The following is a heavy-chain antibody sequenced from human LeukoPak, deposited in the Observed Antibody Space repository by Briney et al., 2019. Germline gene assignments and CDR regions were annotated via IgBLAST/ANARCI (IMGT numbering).Heavy chain of an antibody. CDR1: GGSISSGGYY. D-gene: IGHD6-19*01. CDR2: IYYSGST. J-gene: IGHJ5*02. Sequence: SETLSLTCTVSGGSISSGGYYWSWIRQHPGKGLEWIGYIYYSGSTYYNPSLKSRVTISVDTSKNQFSLKLSSVTAADTAVYYCARLGTLAVAGTWWFDPWGQGTLVTVSS. CDR3: ARLGTLAVAGTWWFDP. V-gene: IGHV4-31*03.